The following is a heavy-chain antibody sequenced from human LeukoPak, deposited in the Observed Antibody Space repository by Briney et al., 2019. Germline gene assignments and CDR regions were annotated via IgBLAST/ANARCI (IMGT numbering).Heavy chain of an antibody. Sequence: PGGSLRLSCAASGFTFTDYYMSWIRQAPGKGLEWVSYITNSGTTICYADSVKGRFTISRDNSKNTLYLQMNSLRAEDTAVYYCYIAVAGTGNWFDPWGQGTLVTVSS. CDR2: ITNSGTTI. CDR3: YIAVAGTGNWFDP. D-gene: IGHD6-19*01. J-gene: IGHJ5*02. CDR1: GFTFTDYY. V-gene: IGHV3-11*04.